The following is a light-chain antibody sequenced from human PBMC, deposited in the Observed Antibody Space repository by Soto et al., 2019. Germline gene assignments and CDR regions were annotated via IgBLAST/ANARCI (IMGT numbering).Light chain of an antibody. J-gene: IGKJ3*01. V-gene: IGKV1-27*01. CDR2: RVF. CDR1: QGISTY. CDR3: QQADSFTT. Sequence: DIQLTQSPPSLSASVGDRVTITYRVSQGISTYLNCYRHKPGEVPNLLIYRVFNLQSGLPSRFSGSGSGTDFTLTISSLQPEDFATYYCQQADSFTTFGPGTKVDIK.